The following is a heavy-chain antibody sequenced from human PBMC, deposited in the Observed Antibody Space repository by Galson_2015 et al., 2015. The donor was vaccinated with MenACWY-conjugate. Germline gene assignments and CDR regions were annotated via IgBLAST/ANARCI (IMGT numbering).Heavy chain of an antibody. Sequence: SLRLSCAASGFTVNSYYMSWFRQAPGKGLEWVSLIYSGGSTYYAASVKGRFTISRDNSKNTLYLQMNSLSAEETAVYYCARHSSGYYYYVDYWGQGSLVTVSS. CDR3: ARHSSGYYYYVDY. CDR2: IYSGGST. V-gene: IGHV3-66*02. D-gene: IGHD3-22*01. J-gene: IGHJ4*02. CDR1: GFTVNSYY.